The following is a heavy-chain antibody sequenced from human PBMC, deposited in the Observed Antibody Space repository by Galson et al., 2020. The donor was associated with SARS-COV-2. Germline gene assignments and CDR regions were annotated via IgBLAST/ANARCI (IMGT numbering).Heavy chain of an antibody. J-gene: IGHJ4*02. CDR3: TTTVTTLGGDY. D-gene: IGHD4-17*01. CDR1: GFTFSGSA. V-gene: IGHV3-73*01. Sequence: GESLKISCAASGFTFSGSAMHWVRQASGKGLEWVGRIRSKANSYATAYAASVKGRFTISRDDSKNTAYLQMNSLKTEDTAVYYCTTTVTTLGGDYWGQGTLVTVSS. CDR2: IRSKANSYAT.